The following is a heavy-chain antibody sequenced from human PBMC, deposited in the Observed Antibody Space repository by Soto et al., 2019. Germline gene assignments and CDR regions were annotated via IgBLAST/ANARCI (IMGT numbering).Heavy chain of an antibody. Sequence: GSVKVSCKASGYTFTSYDINWVRQATGQGLEWMGWMNPNSGNTGYAQKFQGRVTMTRNTSISTAYMELSSLRSEDTAVYYCARWLERRNSSSYSYMDVWGKGTTVTVSS. D-gene: IGHD1-1*01. J-gene: IGHJ6*03. CDR1: GYTFTSYD. V-gene: IGHV1-8*01. CDR2: MNPNSGNT. CDR3: ARWLERRNSSSYSYMDV.